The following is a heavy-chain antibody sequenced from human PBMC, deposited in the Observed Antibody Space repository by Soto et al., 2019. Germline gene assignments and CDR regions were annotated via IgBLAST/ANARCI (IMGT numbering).Heavy chain of an antibody. CDR2: IIPILGIA. V-gene: IGHV1-69*02. CDR3: ARAYHPSRYCSGGSCYSWEYYYYGIDV. J-gene: IGHJ6*02. D-gene: IGHD2-15*01. Sequence: QVQLVQSGAEVKKPGSSVKVSCKASGGTFSSYTISWVRQAPGQGLEWMGRIIPILGIANYAQKFQGRVTITADKSTSTAYMELSSLRSEDTAVYYCARAYHPSRYCSGGSCYSWEYYYYGIDVWGQGTTVTVSS. CDR1: GGTFSSYT.